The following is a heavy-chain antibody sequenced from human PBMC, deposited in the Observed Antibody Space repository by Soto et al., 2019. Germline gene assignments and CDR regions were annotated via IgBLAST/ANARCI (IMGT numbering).Heavy chain of an antibody. CDR1: GFTFSDYY. Sequence: QVQLVESGGGLVNPGGSLRLSCTASGFTFSDYYMSWVRQAPGKGLEWVSYISTSSSYTDYADSMKGRFTISRDNAKNSLFLQMNSLRAEDTAVYYCAREGISAAIDYWGQGTLVTVSS. J-gene: IGHJ4*02. CDR3: AREGISAAIDY. CDR2: ISTSSSYT. V-gene: IGHV3-11*06. D-gene: IGHD6-13*01.